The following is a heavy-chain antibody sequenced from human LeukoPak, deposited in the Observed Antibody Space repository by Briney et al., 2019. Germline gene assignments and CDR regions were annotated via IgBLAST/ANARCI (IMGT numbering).Heavy chain of an antibody. Sequence: SETLSLTCTVSGGSINNYFWSWIRKPPGKRLEWIGYVSDDGNTNCNPSLESRVTISIDTSKSQFSLKLASVTAADTAVYYCARGDDYGSDPFDYWGQGSLVTVSS. CDR2: VSDDGNT. D-gene: IGHD4-17*01. J-gene: IGHJ4*02. V-gene: IGHV4-59*01. CDR3: ARGDDYGSDPFDY. CDR1: GGSINNYF.